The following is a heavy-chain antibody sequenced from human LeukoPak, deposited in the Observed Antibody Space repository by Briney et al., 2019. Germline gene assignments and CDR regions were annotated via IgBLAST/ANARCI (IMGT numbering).Heavy chain of an antibody. D-gene: IGHD6-6*01. CDR1: GGSISSSSYY. V-gene: IGHV4-39*01. Sequence: KTSETLSLTCTVSGGSISSSSYYWGWIRQPPGKGLEWIGSIYYSGSTYYNPSLKSRVTISVDTSKNQFSLKLSSVTAADTAVYYCARYIAARPQAPSYYFDYWGQGTLVTVSS. CDR3: ARYIAARPQAPSYYFDY. CDR2: IYYSGST. J-gene: IGHJ4*02.